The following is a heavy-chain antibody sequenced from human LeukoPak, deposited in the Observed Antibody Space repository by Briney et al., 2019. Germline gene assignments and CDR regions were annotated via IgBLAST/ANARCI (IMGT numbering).Heavy chain of an antibody. D-gene: IGHD3-10*01. Sequence: GESLKISCNGSGYRFTSYCNGWVRQMPGKGLEWMGILYSGGSDTRYSPSFQGQDTISADKSISTAYLQWSSLKASDTAMYYCARHNYYGSGQRAFDIWRQGTMVSVSS. CDR1: GYRFTSYC. V-gene: IGHV5-51*01. J-gene: IGHJ3*02. CDR2: LYSGGSDT. CDR3: ARHNYYGSGQRAFDI.